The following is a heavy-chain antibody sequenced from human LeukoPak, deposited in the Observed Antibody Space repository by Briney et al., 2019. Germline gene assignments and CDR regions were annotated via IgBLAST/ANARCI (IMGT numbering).Heavy chain of an antibody. V-gene: IGHV3-11*06. J-gene: IGHJ4*02. CDR2: ISSSSSYT. CDR1: GFTFSDYD. Sequence: GGSLRLSCAASGFTFSDYDMSWIRQAPGKGLEWVSYISSSSSYTNYADSVKGRFTISRDNAKNSLYLQMNSLRAEDTAVYYCARPYGVLYYFDYWGQGTLVTVSS. D-gene: IGHD4-17*01. CDR3: ARPYGVLYYFDY.